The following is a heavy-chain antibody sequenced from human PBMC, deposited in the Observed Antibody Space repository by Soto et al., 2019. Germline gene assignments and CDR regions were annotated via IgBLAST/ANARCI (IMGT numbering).Heavy chain of an antibody. J-gene: IGHJ4*02. CDR3: AKDATYYYNNLPRAYFDS. CDR1: GFPFYNYG. Sequence: VGSLRLSCAGSGFPFYNYGINWVRQAPGKGLEWVAIISFDGTTKVHADSVKGRFTISRDNSKNTVFLQMNGLRVEDTAVYYCAKDATYYYNNLPRAYFDSWGQGTPVTVSS. CDR2: ISFDGTTK. V-gene: IGHV3-30*18. D-gene: IGHD3-22*01.